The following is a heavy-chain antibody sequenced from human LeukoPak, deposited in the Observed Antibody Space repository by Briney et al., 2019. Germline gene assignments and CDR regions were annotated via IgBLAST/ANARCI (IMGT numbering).Heavy chain of an antibody. CDR3: ARAARDSSGYYWFDP. CDR2: IYYSGST. D-gene: IGHD3-22*01. J-gene: IGHJ5*02. CDR1: GGSISSYY. Sequence: SETLSLTCTVSGGSISSYYWSWIRQPPGKGLEWIGYIYYSGSTNYNPSLKSRVTISVDTSKNQFSLKLSSVTAADTAVHYCARAARDSSGYYWFDPWGQGTLVTVSS. V-gene: IGHV4-59*01.